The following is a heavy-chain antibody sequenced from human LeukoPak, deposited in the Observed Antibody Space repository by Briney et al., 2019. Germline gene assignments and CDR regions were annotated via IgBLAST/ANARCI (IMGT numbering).Heavy chain of an antibody. CDR2: IRYDGSNK. D-gene: IGHD3-16*02. J-gene: IGHJ4*02. V-gene: IGHV3-30*02. Sequence: GSLRLSCAASGFTFSSYGMHWVRQAPGKGLEWVAFIRYDGSNKYYADSVKGRFTISRDNSKNTLYLQMNSLRAEDTAVYYCAKEGYDYVWGSYRYLYYFDYWGQGTLVTVSS. CDR1: GFTFSSYG. CDR3: AKEGYDYVWGSYRYLYYFDY.